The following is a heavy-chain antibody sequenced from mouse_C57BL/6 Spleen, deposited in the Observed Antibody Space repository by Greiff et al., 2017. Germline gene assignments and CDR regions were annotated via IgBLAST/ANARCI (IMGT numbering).Heavy chain of an antibody. CDR1: GYSITSGYD. J-gene: IGHJ3*01. CDR3: AREDYDYSWFAY. V-gene: IGHV3-1*01. CDR2: ISYSGST. Sequence: DVQLQESGPGMVKPSQSLSLTCTVTGYSITSGYDWHWIRHFPGNKLEWMGYISYSGSTNYNPSLKSRISITHDTSKNHFFLKLNSVTTEDTATYYCAREDYDYSWFAYWGQGTLVTVSA. D-gene: IGHD2-4*01.